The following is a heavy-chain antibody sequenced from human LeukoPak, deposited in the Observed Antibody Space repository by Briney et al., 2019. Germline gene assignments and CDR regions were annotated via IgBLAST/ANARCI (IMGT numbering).Heavy chain of an antibody. CDR1: GGTFSSYA. V-gene: IGHV1-69*13. CDR3: AGDSGSGSCVDY. CDR2: IIPIFGTA. D-gene: IGHD1-26*01. Sequence: SVKVSCKASGGTFSSYAISWVRQAPGQGLEWMGGIIPIFGTANYAQKFQGRVTITADESTSTAYMELSSLRSEDTAVYYCAGDSGSGSCVDYWGQGTLVTVSS. J-gene: IGHJ4*02.